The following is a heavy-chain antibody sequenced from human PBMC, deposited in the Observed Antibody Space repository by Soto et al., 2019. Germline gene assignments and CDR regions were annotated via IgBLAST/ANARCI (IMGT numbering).Heavy chain of an antibody. CDR2: ISNSGST. CDR3: AREGGRYCTGGSCQVDY. Sequence: SETLSLTCTVSGGSINSYYWSWVRQPPGKGLEWIGYISNSGSTYYNPSLKSRVTVSVDTSKNQFSLKLSSVTAADTAVYYCAREGGRYCTGGSCQVDYWGQGTLVTVSS. D-gene: IGHD2-15*01. V-gene: IGHV4-4*08. CDR1: GGSINSYY. J-gene: IGHJ4*02.